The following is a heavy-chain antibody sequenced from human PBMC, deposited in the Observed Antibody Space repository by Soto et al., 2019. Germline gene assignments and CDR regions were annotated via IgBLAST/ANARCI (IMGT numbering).Heavy chain of an antibody. D-gene: IGHD6-13*01. J-gene: IGHJ5*02. CDR3: AGAAAGNWFDP. CDR2: IIPILGIA. V-gene: IGHV1-69*02. CDR1: GGTFSSYT. Sequence: SVKVSCKASGGTFSSYTISWVRQAPGQGLEWMGRIIPILGIANYAQKFQGRVTINADKSTSTAYMELSSLRSEDMAVYYCAGAAAGNWFDPWGQGTLVTVSS.